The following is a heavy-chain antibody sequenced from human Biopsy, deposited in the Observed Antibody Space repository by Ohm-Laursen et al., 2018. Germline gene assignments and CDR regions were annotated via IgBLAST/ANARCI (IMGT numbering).Heavy chain of an antibody. V-gene: IGHV4-61*01. CDR1: GDSLTSGPEN. D-gene: IGHD6-19*01. J-gene: IGHJ4*02. CDR2: IYSGGNT. Sequence: SDTLPLTCTVSGDSLTSGPENWSWIRQSPGQGLEYIGFIYSGGNTNYNPSLKNRVTMSVDTSKNQFYLKLYSVTAADTAVYYCARGRRTSGWPYFDNWGQGALVIVSP. CDR3: ARGRRTSGWPYFDN.